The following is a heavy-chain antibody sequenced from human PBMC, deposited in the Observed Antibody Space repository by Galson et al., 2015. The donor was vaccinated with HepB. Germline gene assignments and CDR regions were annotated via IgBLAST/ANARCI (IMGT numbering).Heavy chain of an antibody. CDR3: ARGPSGKWELPHWYFGL. CDR1: GGSFSGYY. V-gene: IGHV4-34*01. J-gene: IGHJ2*01. Sequence: LSLTCAVYGGSFSGYYWSWIRQPPGKGLEWIGEINHSGSTNYNPSLKSRVTISVDTSKNQFSLKLSSVTAADTAVYYCARGPSGKWELPHWYFGLWGRGTLVTVSS. CDR2: INHSGST. D-gene: IGHD1-26*01.